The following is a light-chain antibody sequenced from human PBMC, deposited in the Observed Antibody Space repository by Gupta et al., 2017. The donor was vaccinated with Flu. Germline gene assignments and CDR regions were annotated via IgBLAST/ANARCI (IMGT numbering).Light chain of an antibody. Sequence: QSALTQPASVSGSPGRSITISCTCTSSDVGTYNLVSWYQQYPGKGPKLIIYEVSKRPSGVSNRLTGSKSGNTASLTISGLQAEDEADYYCCSYAGDSNLVFGRGTKVTVL. CDR2: EVS. CDR3: CSYAGDSNLV. V-gene: IGLV2-23*02. J-gene: IGLJ2*01. CDR1: SSDVGTYNL.